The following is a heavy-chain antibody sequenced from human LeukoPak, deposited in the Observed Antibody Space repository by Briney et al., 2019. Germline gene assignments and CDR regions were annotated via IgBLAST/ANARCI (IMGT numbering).Heavy chain of an antibody. Sequence: GGSLRLSCSASGFTFSSYTIHWVRQAPGKGLEFVSAITNNGGNTYYADSVKGRFTISRGTSKNAVYLQMSSLRAEDTAVYSCVIVRGYFDSSGSDYWGQGTLVTVSS. J-gene: IGHJ4*02. CDR1: GFTFSSYT. D-gene: IGHD3-9*01. V-gene: IGHV3-64D*06. CDR2: ITNNGGNT. CDR3: VIVRGYFDSSGSDY.